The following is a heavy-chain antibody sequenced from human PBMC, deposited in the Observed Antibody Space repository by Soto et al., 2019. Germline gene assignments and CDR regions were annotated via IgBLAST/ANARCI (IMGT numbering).Heavy chain of an antibody. J-gene: IGHJ5*02. Sequence: QVQLVQSGAEVKKPGASVKVSCKASGYTFTSYDINWVRQATGQGLEYLGWMNPNSGNTAYVQKFQGRFTVTWATSITAAYMDLSSLRSGDTAVYFCARGVKYGAYSGWFDPWGQGTLVPVSS. CDR2: MNPNSGNT. CDR3: ARGVKYGAYSGWFDP. V-gene: IGHV1-8*01. D-gene: IGHD4-17*01. CDR1: GYTFTSYD.